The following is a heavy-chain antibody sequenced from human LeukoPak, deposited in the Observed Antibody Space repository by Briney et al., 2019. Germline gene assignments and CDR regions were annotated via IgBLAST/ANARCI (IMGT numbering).Heavy chain of an antibody. Sequence: AASVKVSCKASGYTFTSYAMNWVRQAPGQGLEWMGWINTNTGNPTYAQGFTGRFVFSLDTSVSTAYLQISSLKAEDTAVYYCARDSSGYQSVRPHYYCYGMDVWGQGTTVTVSS. CDR2: INTNTGNP. CDR1: GYTFTSYA. V-gene: IGHV7-4-1*02. D-gene: IGHD3-22*01. J-gene: IGHJ6*02. CDR3: ARDSSGYQSVRPHYYCYGMDV.